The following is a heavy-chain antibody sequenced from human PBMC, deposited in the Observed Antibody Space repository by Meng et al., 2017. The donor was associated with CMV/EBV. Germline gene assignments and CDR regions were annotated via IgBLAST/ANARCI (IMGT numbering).Heavy chain of an antibody. Sequence: GESLKISCAASGFTFSSYSMNWVRQAPGKGLEWVSYISSSSSTIYYADSVKGRFTISRDNSKNTLYLQMNSLRAEDTAVYYCARDEQSRFPIDWGQGTLVTVSS. CDR2: ISSSSSTI. D-gene: IGHD1/OR15-1a*01. J-gene: IGHJ4*02. CDR3: ARDEQSRFPID. V-gene: IGHV3-48*01. CDR1: GFTFSSYS.